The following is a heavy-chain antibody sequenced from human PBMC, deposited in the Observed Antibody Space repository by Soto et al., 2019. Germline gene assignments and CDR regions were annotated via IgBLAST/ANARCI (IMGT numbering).Heavy chain of an antibody. J-gene: IGHJ6*02. V-gene: IGHV5-10-1*01. CDR3: ARVVVPAAMTEWGDYSYSDMDV. D-gene: IGHD2-2*01. CDR1: GYSFTSYW. CDR2: IDPSDSYT. Sequence: LGESLKISCKGSGYSFTSYWISWVRQMPGKGLEWMGRIDPSDSYTNYSPSFQGHVTISADKSISTAYLQWSSLKASDTALYYCARVVVPAAMTEWGDYSYSDMDVLGQETTLTISS.